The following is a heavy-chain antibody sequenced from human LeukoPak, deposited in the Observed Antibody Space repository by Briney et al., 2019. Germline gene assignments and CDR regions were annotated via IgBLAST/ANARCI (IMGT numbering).Heavy chain of an antibody. CDR2: ISSSSSYI. CDR3: ARAPGYRSFLDY. J-gene: IGHJ4*02. D-gene: IGHD6-13*01. Sequence: PGGSPRLSCAASGFTFSSYNMNWVRQAPGKGLEWVSFISSSSSYIYYVDSVKGRFTISRDNAKNSLYLQMSSLRAEDTAVYYCARAPGYRSFLDYWGQGTLVTVSS. V-gene: IGHV3-21*01. CDR1: GFTFSSYN.